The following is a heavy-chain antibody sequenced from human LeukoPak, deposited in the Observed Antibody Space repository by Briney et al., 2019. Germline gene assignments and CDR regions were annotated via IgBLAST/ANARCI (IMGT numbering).Heavy chain of an antibody. CDR2: ISGSGGST. CDR3: AKDRGIGSSWYSGGFDI. Sequence: PGGSLRLSCAASGFAFTDAWLTWVRQAPGKGLEWVSLISGSGGSTYYADSVKGRSTISRDNSRNTLYLQMNSLRVEDTAVYYCAKDRGIGSSWYSGGFDIWGQGTMVTVSS. D-gene: IGHD6-13*01. V-gene: IGHV3-23*01. J-gene: IGHJ3*02. CDR1: GFAFTDAW.